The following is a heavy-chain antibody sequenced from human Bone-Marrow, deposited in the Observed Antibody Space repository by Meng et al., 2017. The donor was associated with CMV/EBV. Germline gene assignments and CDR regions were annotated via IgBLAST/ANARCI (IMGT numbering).Heavy chain of an antibody. V-gene: IGHV3-21*01. Sequence: GESLKISCAATGYPVSANLMMWVRQAPGKGLEWLSSISSSQKYKHYADSVRGRFTISRDDAKNSLYLQMNSLRLEDTAVYYCARTTLFDFWGQGALVTVSS. CDR1: GYPVSANL. CDR2: ISSSQKYK. J-gene: IGHJ4*02. CDR3: ARTTLFDF. D-gene: IGHD1-14*01.